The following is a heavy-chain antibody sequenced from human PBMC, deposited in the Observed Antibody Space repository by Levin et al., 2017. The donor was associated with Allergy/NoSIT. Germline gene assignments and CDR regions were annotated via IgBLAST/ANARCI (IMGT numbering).Heavy chain of an antibody. CDR1: GYTLTELS. D-gene: IGHD2-15*01. Sequence: GESLKISCKVSGYTLTELSMHWVRQAPGKGLEWMGGFDPEDGETIYAQKFQGRVTMTEDTSTDTAYMELSSLRSEDTAVYYCATGGYCSGCSCYWAAFDYWGQGTLVTVSS. J-gene: IGHJ4*02. CDR2: FDPEDGET. CDR3: ATGGYCSGCSCYWAAFDY. V-gene: IGHV1-24*01.